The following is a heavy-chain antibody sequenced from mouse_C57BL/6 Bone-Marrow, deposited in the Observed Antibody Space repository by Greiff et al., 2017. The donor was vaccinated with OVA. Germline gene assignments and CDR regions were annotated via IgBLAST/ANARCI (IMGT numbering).Heavy chain of an antibody. CDR1: GFSFTSYG. CDR2: IWGDGST. V-gene: IGHV2-3*01. Sequence: VHLVESGPGLVAPSQSLSITCTVSGFSFTSYGVSWVRQPPGKGLEWLGVIWGDGSTNYHSAPISRLSISKDNSQSQFCLKLNRLQTDYTAADDCANRIYYDYDGYFDVWGTGTTVTVSS. CDR3: ANRIYYDYDGYFDV. J-gene: IGHJ1*03. D-gene: IGHD2-4*01.